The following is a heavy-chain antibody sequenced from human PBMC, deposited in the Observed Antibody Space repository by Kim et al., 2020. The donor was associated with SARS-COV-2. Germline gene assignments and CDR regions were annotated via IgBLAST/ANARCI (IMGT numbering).Heavy chain of an antibody. CDR3: ASGQISGSYYWYYYYGMDV. V-gene: IGHV1-8*01. CDR2: MNPNSGNT. D-gene: IGHD3-10*01. CDR1: GYTFTSYD. J-gene: IGHJ6*02. Sequence: ASVKVSCKASGYTFTSYDINWVRQATGQGLEWMGWMNPNSGNTGYAQKFQGRVTMTRNTSISTAYMELSSLRSEDTAVYYCASGQISGSYYWYYYYGMDVWGRGTTVTVSS.